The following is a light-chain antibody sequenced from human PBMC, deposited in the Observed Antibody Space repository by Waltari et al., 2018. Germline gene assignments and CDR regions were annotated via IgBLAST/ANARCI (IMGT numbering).Light chain of an antibody. V-gene: IGKV3-15*01. Sequence: EIVMTQSPATLSVSPGERATFSCRASQSVSSNLAWYHQKPGQAPRLLIYSASTRATGIPARFSGSGSGTEFTLTISSLQSEDFAVYYCQQYNNWPLTFGGGTKVEIK. CDR2: SAS. CDR1: QSVSSN. CDR3: QQYNNWPLT. J-gene: IGKJ4*01.